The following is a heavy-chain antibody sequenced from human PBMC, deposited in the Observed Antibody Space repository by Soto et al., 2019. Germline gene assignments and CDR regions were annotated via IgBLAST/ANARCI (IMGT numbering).Heavy chain of an antibody. Sequence: PSETLSLTCTVSGGSISSYYWSWIRQPPGKGLEWIGYIYYSGSTNYNPSLKSRVTISVDTSKNQFSLKLSSVTAADTAVYYCARGIAVAGPYYFDYWGQGALVTAPQ. D-gene: IGHD6-19*01. CDR3: ARGIAVAGPYYFDY. J-gene: IGHJ4*02. CDR1: GGSISSYY. CDR2: IYYSGST. V-gene: IGHV4-59*01.